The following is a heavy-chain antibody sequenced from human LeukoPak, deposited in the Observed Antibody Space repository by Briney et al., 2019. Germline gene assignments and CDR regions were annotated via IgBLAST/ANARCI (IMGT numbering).Heavy chain of an antibody. CDR3: ARRSYYDSGGYYYDF. V-gene: IGHV5-51*01. CDR1: GYIFTNYW. D-gene: IGHD3-22*01. J-gene: IGHJ4*02. CDR2: INPDDSDT. Sequence: GESLKISCKGSGYIFTNYWIAWVRQMPGKGLEWMGIINPDDSDTRYSPSFQGQVTISADKSISTAYLQWSSLKASDTAMYYCARRSYYDSGGYYYDFWGQGTLVTVSS.